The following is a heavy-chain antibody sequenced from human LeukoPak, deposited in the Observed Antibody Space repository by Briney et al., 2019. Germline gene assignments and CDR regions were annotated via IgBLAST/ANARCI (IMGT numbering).Heavy chain of an antibody. CDR3: ARVLGYCSGGSCYGSDY. D-gene: IGHD2-15*01. CDR2: MNPNSGNT. V-gene: IGHV1-8*03. CDR1: GYTFTSYD. J-gene: IGHJ4*02. Sequence: ASVKVSCKASGYTFTSYDINWVRQATGQGLEWMGWMNPNSGNTGYAQKFQGRVTITRNTSISTAYMELSSLRSEDTAVYYCARVLGYCSGGSCYGSDYWGQGTLVTVSS.